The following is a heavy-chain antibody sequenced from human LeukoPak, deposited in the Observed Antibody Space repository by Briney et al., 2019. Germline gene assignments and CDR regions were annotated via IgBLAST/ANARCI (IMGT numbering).Heavy chain of an antibody. CDR1: GYSFTSYW. Sequence: GESLQISCKGSGYSFTSYWIGWVRQLPGKGLEWMGIIYPGDSDTRYSPSFQGQVTISADKSISTAYLQWSSLKASDTAMYYCARQLESYYYYIDVWGKGTTVTVSS. J-gene: IGHJ6*03. CDR3: ARQLESYYYYIDV. CDR2: IYPGDSDT. V-gene: IGHV5-51*01. D-gene: IGHD1-1*01.